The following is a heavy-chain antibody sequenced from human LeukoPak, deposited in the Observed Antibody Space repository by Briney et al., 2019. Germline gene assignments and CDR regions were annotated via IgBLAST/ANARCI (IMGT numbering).Heavy chain of an antibody. D-gene: IGHD1-26*01. V-gene: IGHV1-58*01. Sequence: TSVKVSCKASGFTFTSSAVQWVRQARGQRLEWIGWIVVGSGNTNYAQKFQERVTITRDMSTSTAYMELSSLRSEDTAVYYCARGGSGTYYHYWGQGTLVTVSS. CDR3: ARGGSGTYYHY. CDR1: GFTFTSSA. J-gene: IGHJ4*02. CDR2: IVVGSGNT.